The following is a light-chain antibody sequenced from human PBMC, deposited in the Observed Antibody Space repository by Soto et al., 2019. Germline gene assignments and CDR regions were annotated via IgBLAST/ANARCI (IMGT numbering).Light chain of an antibody. CDR1: QGISNS. CDR2: AAS. CDR3: QKYNSAPPFT. J-gene: IGKJ3*01. V-gene: IGKV1-27*01. Sequence: DIQMTQSPSSLSASVGDRVTITCRASQGISNSLAWYQQKPGQVPKLLIYAASTLQSGVPSRFSGSGSGTDFTFTISSLQPEDVASYYCQKYNSAPPFTFGPGTKVDIK.